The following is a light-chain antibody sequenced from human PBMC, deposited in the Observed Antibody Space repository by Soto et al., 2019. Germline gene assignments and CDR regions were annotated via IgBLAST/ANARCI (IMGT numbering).Light chain of an antibody. CDR3: QQSYSTPQT. CDR1: QYIANY. V-gene: IGKV1-39*01. Sequence: DIQMTQSPSSLSASVGDRVTITCRARQYIANYLNWYQQRPRNAPQLLIYVTSTLKTGVPSRFSGSGSGTDFTLTISSLQPEDFATYYCQQSYSTPQTFGQGTKLEIK. CDR2: VTS. J-gene: IGKJ2*01.